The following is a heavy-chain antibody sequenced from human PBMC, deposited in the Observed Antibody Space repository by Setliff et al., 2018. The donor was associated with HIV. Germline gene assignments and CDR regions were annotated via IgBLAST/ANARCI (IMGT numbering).Heavy chain of an antibody. Sequence: GASVKVSCKASGYTFTSYPMHWVRQAPGQGLEWMGVINTSGGSAGYAEKFRGRVTMTRDTSTSTVYMDLRNLRSEDTAVYYCARNQGDSSGWYAGDYWGHGTLVT. J-gene: IGHJ4*01. CDR1: GYTFTSYP. V-gene: IGHV1-46*01. CDR3: ARNQGDSSGWYAGDY. D-gene: IGHD6-19*01. CDR2: INTSGGSA.